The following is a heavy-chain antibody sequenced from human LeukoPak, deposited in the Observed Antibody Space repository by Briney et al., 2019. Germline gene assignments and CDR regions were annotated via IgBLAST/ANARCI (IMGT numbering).Heavy chain of an antibody. CDR3: ARHAGSYYTYNFDY. CDR2: IYYSGST. Sequence: SETLSLTCTVSGGSIRSSSYYWGWIRQPPGKGLEWIGSIYYSGSTNYKPSLRSRVTISLDTSKNQFSLKLSSVTAADTAVYYCARHAGSYYTYNFDYWGQGTLVTVSS. CDR1: GGSIRSSSYY. J-gene: IGHJ4*02. D-gene: IGHD3-22*01. V-gene: IGHV4-39*01.